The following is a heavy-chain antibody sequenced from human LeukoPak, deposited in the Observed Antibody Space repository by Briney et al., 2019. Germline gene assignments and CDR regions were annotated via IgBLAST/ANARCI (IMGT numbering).Heavy chain of an antibody. CDR1: SGSISTSNYY. Sequence: SETLSLTCTVSSGSISTSNYYWGWVRQPPGKALEWIGNIFYSGSTYYNPSLKSRVTISVDTSKNQFSLKLSSVTAADTAVYYCAREPVYGDYYFDYWGQGTLVTVSS. V-gene: IGHV4-39*02. CDR2: IFYSGST. D-gene: IGHD4-17*01. CDR3: AREPVYGDYYFDY. J-gene: IGHJ4*02.